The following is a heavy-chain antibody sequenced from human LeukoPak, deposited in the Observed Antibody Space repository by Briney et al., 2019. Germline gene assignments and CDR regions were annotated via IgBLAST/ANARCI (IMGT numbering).Heavy chain of an antibody. Sequence: ASVKVSCKASGYTFSDNYINWARQAPGQGPEWLGWINPKTGGIKYAQKFEGRVTMTRDTSISTAYMELTRLRSDDTAVYYCARGSYDDTSGYYYDWFDPWGQGTLVTVSS. V-gene: IGHV1-2*02. CDR2: INPKTGGI. CDR3: ARGSYDDTSGYYYDWFDP. J-gene: IGHJ5*02. D-gene: IGHD3-22*01. CDR1: GYTFSDNY.